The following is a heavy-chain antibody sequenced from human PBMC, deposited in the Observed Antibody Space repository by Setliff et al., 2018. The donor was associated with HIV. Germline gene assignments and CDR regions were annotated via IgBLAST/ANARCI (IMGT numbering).Heavy chain of an antibody. J-gene: IGHJ3*02. V-gene: IGHV3-33*01. CDR1: GFTFRTYG. Sequence: PGGSLRLSCVASGFTFRTYGMNWVRQAPGKGLEWVAVMWYDGSNKYYADSVKGRFTVSRYNSKNTVYLQMNSLRDEDRAVYYCARESSTVRGVIDIWGQGTMVTVSS. D-gene: IGHD4-17*01. CDR3: ARESSTVRGVIDI. CDR2: MWYDGSNK.